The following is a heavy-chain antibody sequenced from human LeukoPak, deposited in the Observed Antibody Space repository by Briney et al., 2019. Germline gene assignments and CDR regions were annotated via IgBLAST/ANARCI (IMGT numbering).Heavy chain of an antibody. CDR1: GFTFSSYG. J-gene: IGHJ4*02. V-gene: IGHV3-30*18. CDR3: AKSAPTPLVVAALDY. D-gene: IGHD2-15*01. CDR2: ISYDGSNK. Sequence: SGGSLRLSCAASGFTFSSYGMHWVRQAPGKGLEWVAVISYDGSNKYYADSVKGRFTISRDNSKNTLYLQMNSLRAEDTAVYYCAKSAPTPLVVAALDYWGQGTLVTVSS.